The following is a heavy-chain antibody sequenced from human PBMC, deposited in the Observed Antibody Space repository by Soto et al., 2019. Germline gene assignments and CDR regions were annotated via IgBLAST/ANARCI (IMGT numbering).Heavy chain of an antibody. CDR1: GYSFTSYA. V-gene: IGHV1-3*01. CDR3: ARGRLFNDY. CDR2: ITGGNNT. J-gene: IGHJ4*02. Sequence: QVPLVQSGAEVRKPGASVKISCRASGYSFTSYAIHWVRLAPGQGLEWMGWITGGNNTKYSQTFLGRVSITSDTSASTAYMELSSLRSEDTALYFCARGRLFNDYWGQGTLVTVSS. D-gene: IGHD2-21*01.